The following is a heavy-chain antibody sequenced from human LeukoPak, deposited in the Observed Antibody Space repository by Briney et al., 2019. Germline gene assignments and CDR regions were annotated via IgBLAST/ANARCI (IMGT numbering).Heavy chain of an antibody. J-gene: IGHJ4*02. Sequence: SETLSLTCTVSGGSISSYYWSWIRQPPGKGLEWIGYIYYSGSTYYNPSLKSRVTISIDTSKNQFSLKLSSVTAADTAVYYCARVIAVAGRYYFDYWGQGTLVTVSS. CDR1: GGSISSYY. CDR2: IYYSGST. V-gene: IGHV4-59*12. CDR3: ARVIAVAGRYYFDY. D-gene: IGHD6-19*01.